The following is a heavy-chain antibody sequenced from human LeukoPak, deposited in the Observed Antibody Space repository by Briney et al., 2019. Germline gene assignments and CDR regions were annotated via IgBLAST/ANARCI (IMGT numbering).Heavy chain of an antibody. CDR3: ASYPRYSSTPPFVY. Sequence: ATVKVSCKASGYTFTGYYMHWVRQAPAQGLEWMGWINPNTGETNSAQKFQGRVTMTRDTTINTAYMELTRLTSDDTAVYYCASYPRYSSTPPFVYRGQGTLVTVSS. V-gene: IGHV1-2*02. D-gene: IGHD2-2*01. J-gene: IGHJ4*02. CDR2: INPNTGET. CDR1: GYTFTGYY.